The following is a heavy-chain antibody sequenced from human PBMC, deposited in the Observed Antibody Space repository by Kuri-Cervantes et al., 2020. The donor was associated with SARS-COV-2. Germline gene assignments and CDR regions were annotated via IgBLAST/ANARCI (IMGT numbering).Heavy chain of an antibody. D-gene: IGHD1-26*01. V-gene: IGHV1-46*01. CDR3: ARDHPDSGSYSH. J-gene: IGHJ4*02. Sequence: ASVKVSRKASGYTFTSYYMHWVRQAPGQGLEWMGIINPSGGSTSYAQKFQGRVTMTRDTSISTAYMELSRLRSDDTAVYYCARDHPDSGSYSHWGQGTLVTVSS. CDR2: INPSGGST. CDR1: GYTFTSYY.